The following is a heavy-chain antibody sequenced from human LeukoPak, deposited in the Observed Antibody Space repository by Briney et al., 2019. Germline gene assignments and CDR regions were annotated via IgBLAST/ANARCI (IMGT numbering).Heavy chain of an antibody. D-gene: IGHD4-23*01. CDR2: ISYDGSNK. Sequence: GGSLRLSCAASGFTFSSYGMHWVRQAPGKGLEWVAIISYDGSNKYYADSVKGRFTISRDNSKNTLYLQMNSLRAEDTAVYYCARDGDYGGDDAFDIWGQGTMVTVSS. V-gene: IGHV3-30*03. CDR1: GFTFSSYG. J-gene: IGHJ3*02. CDR3: ARDGDYGGDDAFDI.